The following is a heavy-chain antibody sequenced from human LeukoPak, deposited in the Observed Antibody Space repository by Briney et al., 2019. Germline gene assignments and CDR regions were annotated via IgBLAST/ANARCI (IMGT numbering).Heavy chain of an antibody. J-gene: IGHJ6*02. CDR3: ARDLDGSGMDV. Sequence: GSLRLSCAASGFTVSSSYMSWVRQAPGKGLEWVSVIYSGGSTYYADSVKGRFTISRDNSKNTLYLQMNSLRAEDTAVYYCARDLDGSGMDVWGQGTTVTVSS. CDR2: IYSGGST. CDR1: GFTVSSSY. D-gene: IGHD3-10*01. V-gene: IGHV3-66*01.